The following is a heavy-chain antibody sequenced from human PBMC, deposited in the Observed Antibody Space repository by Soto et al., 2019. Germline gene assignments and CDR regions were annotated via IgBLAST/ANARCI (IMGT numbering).Heavy chain of an antibody. CDR1: GYTFSRYW. J-gene: IGHJ6*02. Sequence: EAQLVESGGGLVQPGGSLRLSCVDSGYTFSRYWMSWVRQAPVKGLEWVGNIKQDGSEENYVDSVKGRFTISRDNAKNSMYLQMNSLRAEDTAVYYCARIAASGRGWDVWGQGTTVVVPS. D-gene: IGHD6-13*01. CDR2: IKQDGSEE. CDR3: ARIAASGRGWDV. V-gene: IGHV3-7*01.